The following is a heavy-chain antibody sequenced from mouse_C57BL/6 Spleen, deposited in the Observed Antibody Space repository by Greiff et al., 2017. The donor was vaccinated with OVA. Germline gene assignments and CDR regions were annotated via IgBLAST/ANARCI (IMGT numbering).Heavy chain of an antibody. CDR3: ARRRELYYFDY. D-gene: IGHD3-2*01. J-gene: IGHJ2*01. V-gene: IGHV1-26*01. CDR2: INPNNGGT. Sequence: EVQLQQSGPELVKPGASVKISCKASGYTFTDYYMNWVKQSHGKSLEWIGAINPNNGGTSYNQKFKGKATLTVDKSSSTAYMELRSLTSEDSAVYYCARRRELYYFDYWGQGTTLTVSS. CDR1: GYTFTDYY.